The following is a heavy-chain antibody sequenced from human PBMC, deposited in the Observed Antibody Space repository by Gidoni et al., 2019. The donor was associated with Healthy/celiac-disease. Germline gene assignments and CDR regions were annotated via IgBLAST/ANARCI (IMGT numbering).Heavy chain of an antibody. CDR3: ARAPYYYDSSGYYLMIY. V-gene: IGHV1-2*02. CDR2: INPNSGGT. D-gene: IGHD3-22*01. Sequence: QVQLVQSGAEVKKPGASVKVSCKASGYTFTGYYMHWVRQAPGQGLEWMGWINPNSGGTNYAQKFQGRVTMTRDTSISTAYMELSRLRSDDTAVYYCARAPYYYDSSGYYLMIYWGQGTLVTVSS. CDR1: GYTFTGYY. J-gene: IGHJ4*02.